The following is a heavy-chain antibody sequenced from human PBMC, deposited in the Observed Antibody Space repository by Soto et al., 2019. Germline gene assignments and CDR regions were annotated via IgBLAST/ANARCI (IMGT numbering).Heavy chain of an antibody. J-gene: IGHJ5*02. CDR2: IYYSGTT. CDR3: ARDAGGGYNWFDP. Sequence: QVQLQESGPGLVKPSETLSLTCTVSGGSISSTHWSWIRQSPGKGLEWIGSIYYSGTTNYNPSLKSRVTMSVATSKNQFSLKRSSVTAADTAVYYCARDAGGGYNWFDPWGQGTLVTVSS. D-gene: IGHD3-10*01. V-gene: IGHV4-59*01. CDR1: GGSISSTH.